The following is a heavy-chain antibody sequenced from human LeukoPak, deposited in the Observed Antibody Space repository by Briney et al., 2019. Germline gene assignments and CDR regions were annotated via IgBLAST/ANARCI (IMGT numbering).Heavy chain of an antibody. CDR2: ISSSSSYI. Sequence: PGGSLRLSCAASGFTFSSYSMNWVRQAPGKGLEWVSSISSSSSYIYYADSVKGRFTISRDNAKNSLYLQMNSLRAEDTAVYYCARGPSQSVGKFRKSYYYYGMDVWGQGTTVTVSS. CDR1: GFTFSSYS. J-gene: IGHJ6*02. D-gene: IGHD1-26*01. V-gene: IGHV3-21*04. CDR3: ARGPSQSVGKFRKSYYYYGMDV.